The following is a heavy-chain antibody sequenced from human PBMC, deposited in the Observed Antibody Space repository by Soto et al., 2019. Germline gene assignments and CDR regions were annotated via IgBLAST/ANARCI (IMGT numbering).Heavy chain of an antibody. D-gene: IGHD3-10*01. V-gene: IGHV4-59*01. Sequence: SETLSLTCRGSRGSISSYYWSWVRQPPGKGLEWIGFIHRTGSTKYNPSLESRVTISVDTSQNQLSLRLSSVTAADTAVYYCARDSAGSGHHNWL. CDR3: ARDSAGSGHHNWL. CDR2: IHRTGST. CDR1: RGSISSYY. J-gene: IGHJ5*01.